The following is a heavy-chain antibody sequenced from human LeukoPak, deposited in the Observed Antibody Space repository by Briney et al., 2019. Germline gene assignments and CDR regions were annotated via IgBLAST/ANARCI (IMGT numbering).Heavy chain of an antibody. V-gene: IGHV3-23*01. CDR3: AKDWEYCSGGSCYTYFDY. Sequence: GGSLRLSCAASGFTFSSYAMSWVRQAPGKGLEWVSAINGSGGSTYYADSVNGRFTISRDNSKNTLYLQMNSLRAEDTAVYYCAKDWEYCSGGSCYTYFDYWGQGTLVTVSS. CDR1: GFTFSSYA. CDR2: INGSGGST. J-gene: IGHJ4*02. D-gene: IGHD2-15*01.